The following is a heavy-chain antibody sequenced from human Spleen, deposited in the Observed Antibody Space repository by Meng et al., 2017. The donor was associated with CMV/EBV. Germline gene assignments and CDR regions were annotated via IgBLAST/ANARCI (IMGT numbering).Heavy chain of an antibody. D-gene: IGHD3-3*01. Sequence: SKASAFTFSNSDIVWVPPAPGQGLEWMRWMIPNSANSAYAQRFQGRVTITRNTSIGTAYMELRSLRSEDTAVYYCARGQSGDYRLDSWGQGTLVTVSS. V-gene: IGHV1-8*03. J-gene: IGHJ4*02. CDR1: AFTFSNSD. CDR2: MIPNSANS. CDR3: ARGQSGDYRLDS.